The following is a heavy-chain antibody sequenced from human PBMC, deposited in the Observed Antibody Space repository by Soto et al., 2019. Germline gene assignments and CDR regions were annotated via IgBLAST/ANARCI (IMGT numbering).Heavy chain of an antibody. CDR2: ISYDGSNK. V-gene: IGHV3-30*18. Sequence: GGSLRISCAASGFTFSSYGMHWVRQAPDKGLAWVAVISYDGSNKYYADSVKSRFTISRDNSKNTLYLQMNCLRAEDTAVYYCTKDKSKQQRPWGQGTLVTVSS. CDR1: GFTFSSYG. D-gene: IGHD6-13*01. J-gene: IGHJ5*02. CDR3: TKDKSKQQRP.